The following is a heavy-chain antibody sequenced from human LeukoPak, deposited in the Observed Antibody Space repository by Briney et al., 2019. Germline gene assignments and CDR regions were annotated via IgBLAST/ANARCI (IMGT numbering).Heavy chain of an antibody. V-gene: IGHV3-7*01. CDR1: GLTFSSYW. Sequence: GGSLRLSCAASGLTFSSYWMSWVRQAPGKGLEWVANIKQDGSEKYYVDSVKGRFTISRDNAKNSLYLQMNSLRAEDTAVYYCARAVAGISEYYFDYWGQGTLVTVSS. CDR2: IKQDGSEK. CDR3: ARAVAGISEYYFDY. J-gene: IGHJ4*02. D-gene: IGHD6-19*01.